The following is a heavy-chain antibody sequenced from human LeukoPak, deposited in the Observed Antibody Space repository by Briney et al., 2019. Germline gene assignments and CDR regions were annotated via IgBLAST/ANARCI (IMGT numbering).Heavy chain of an antibody. J-gene: IGHJ4*02. CDR2: ISFDGRQQ. Sequence: PGWSLRLSRAASAGVFSGHGMHGGCQAPGKGVGGVALISFDGRQQYYAAPVRGRFTVSRDNSTNMVYLQMNSLRDEDTGFYYCARLYGVYLIDYWGQGTLVTVSS. V-gene: IGHV3-30*12. D-gene: IGHD4-17*01. CDR3: ARLYGVYLIDY. CDR1: AGVFSGHG.